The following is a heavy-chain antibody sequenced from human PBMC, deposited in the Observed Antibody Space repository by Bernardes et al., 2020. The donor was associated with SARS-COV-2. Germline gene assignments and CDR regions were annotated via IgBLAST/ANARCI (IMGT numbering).Heavy chain of an antibody. D-gene: IGHD6-6*01. CDR3: ATHSDSSERGAFDL. J-gene: IGHJ3*01. CDR1: GYSFTSHW. Sequence: GESLKISCHDSGYSFTSHWIAWVLQMPGKGLEWMGMIYPDDSETRFSPSFQGRVTISADKSINTAYLQWTSLKASDTAMYYCATHSDSSERGAFDLWGQGTLVTVSS. CDR2: IYPDDSET. V-gene: IGHV5-51*01.